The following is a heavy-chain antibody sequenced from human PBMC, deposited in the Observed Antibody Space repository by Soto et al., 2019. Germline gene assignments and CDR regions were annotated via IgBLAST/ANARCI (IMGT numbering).Heavy chain of an antibody. CDR1: GFTFSNYA. D-gene: IGHD2-21*02. CDR3: AKDLTAEDDSRGLLDF. J-gene: IGHJ4*02. V-gene: IGHV3-23*01. CDR2: TSHNGGTV. Sequence: EVQLLESGGGLIQPGGSLRLSCAASGFTFSNYAMSWVRQAPGKGLEWVSDTSHNGGTVYYADSVKGRFTISRDNSKNTLDLQMNSLRVEDTATYFCAKDLTAEDDSRGLLDFWGQGTLVTVSS.